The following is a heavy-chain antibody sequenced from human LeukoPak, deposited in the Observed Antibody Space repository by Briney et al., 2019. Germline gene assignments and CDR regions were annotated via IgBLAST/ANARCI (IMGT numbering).Heavy chain of an antibody. CDR1: GYTFTSYY. CDR3: AGGRSGSYFGAFDI. CDR2: INPSGGST. V-gene: IGHV1-46*01. J-gene: IGHJ3*02. Sequence: VASVRVSCKASGYTFTSYYMHWVRQAPGQGLEWMGIINPSGGSTSYAQKFQGRVTMTRNTSISTAYMELSSLRSEDTAVYYCAGGRSGSYFGAFDIWGQGTMVTVSP. D-gene: IGHD1-26*01.